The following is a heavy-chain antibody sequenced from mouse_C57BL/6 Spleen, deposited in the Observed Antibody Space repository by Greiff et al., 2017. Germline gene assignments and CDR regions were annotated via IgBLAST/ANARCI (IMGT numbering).Heavy chain of an antibody. CDR2: IWRGGST. CDR3: AKNSDWGGFAY. J-gene: IGHJ3*01. CDR1: GFSLTSYG. Sequence: VQLQQSGPGLVQPSPSLSITCTVSGFSLTSYGVHWVRQSPGKGLEWLGVIWRGGSTDYNAAFMSRLNITKDNSKSQVFFKMNSLQADDTAIYYCAKNSDWGGFAYWGQGTLVTVSA. D-gene: IGHD4-1*01. V-gene: IGHV2-5*01.